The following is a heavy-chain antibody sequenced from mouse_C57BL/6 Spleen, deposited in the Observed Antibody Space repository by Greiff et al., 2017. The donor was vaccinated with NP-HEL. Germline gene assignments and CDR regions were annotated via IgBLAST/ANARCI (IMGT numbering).Heavy chain of an antibody. J-gene: IGHJ1*03. Sequence: QVQLQQPGTELVKPGASVKLSCKASGYTFTSYWMHWVKQRPGQGLEWIGNINPSNGGTNYNEKFKSKATLTVDKSSSTAYMQLSSLTSEDSAVYCCARWELGHGYFDVWGTGTTVTVSS. V-gene: IGHV1-53*01. CDR3: ARWELGHGYFDV. CDR1: GYTFTSYW. D-gene: IGHD4-1*01. CDR2: INPSNGGT.